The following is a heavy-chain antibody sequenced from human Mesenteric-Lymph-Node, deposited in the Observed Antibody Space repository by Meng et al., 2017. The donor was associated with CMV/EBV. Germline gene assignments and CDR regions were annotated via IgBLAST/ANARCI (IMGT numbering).Heavy chain of an antibody. Sequence: GESLKISCAASGFTFSSYSMNWVRQAPGKGLEWVSSISSSSSYIYYADSVKGRFTISRDNSKNTVYLEMNSLRAEDTAVYYCARVRIVCSSPSCYPNWFDPWGQGAQVTVSS. CDR1: GFTFSSYS. CDR3: ARVRIVCSSPSCYPNWFDP. D-gene: IGHD2-2*01. V-gene: IGHV3-21*04. CDR2: ISSSSSYI. J-gene: IGHJ5*02.